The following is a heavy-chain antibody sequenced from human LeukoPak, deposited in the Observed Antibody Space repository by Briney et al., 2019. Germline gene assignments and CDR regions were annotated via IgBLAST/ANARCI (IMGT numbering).Heavy chain of an antibody. CDR1: GYTFTGYY. Sequence: ASVKVSCKASGYTFTGYYMHWVRQAPGQGLEWMGIINPSGGSTSYAQKFQGRVTMTRDTSTSTVYMELSSLRSEDTAVYYCARVGIAARRHNWFDPWGQGTLVTVSS. V-gene: IGHV1-46*01. CDR2: INPSGGST. J-gene: IGHJ5*02. D-gene: IGHD6-6*01. CDR3: ARVGIAARRHNWFDP.